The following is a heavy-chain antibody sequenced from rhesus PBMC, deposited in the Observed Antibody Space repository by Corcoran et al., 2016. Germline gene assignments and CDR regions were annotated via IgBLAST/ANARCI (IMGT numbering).Heavy chain of an antibody. CDR3: AREDSGSWNSENYFDY. Sequence: QVQLQESGPGLVKPSETLSLTCAVSGGSISSNYWSWIRQPPGKGLEWIGRISGSGGSTDYNPSLKSRVTISTDTSKNQFSLKLSSVTTAGTAVYYCAREDSGSWNSENYFDYWGQGVLVTVSS. CDR1: GGSISSNY. J-gene: IGHJ4*01. D-gene: IGHD6-25*01. CDR2: ISGSGGST. V-gene: IGHV4-173*01.